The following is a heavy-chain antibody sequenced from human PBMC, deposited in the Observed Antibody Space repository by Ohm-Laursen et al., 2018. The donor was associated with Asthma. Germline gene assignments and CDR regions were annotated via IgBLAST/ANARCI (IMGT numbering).Heavy chain of an antibody. CDR2: IYNGGST. CDR3: VRAHSGSYSYAFDI. V-gene: IGHV3-53*01. CDR1: GFTFSDYY. D-gene: IGHD1-26*01. J-gene: IGHJ3*02. Sequence: SLRLSCAASGFTFSDYYMSWVRQAPGKGLEWVPVIYNGGSTYHADSVRGRFTISRDNSKNTLYLQMNSLRGEDTAVYYCVRAHSGSYSYAFDIWGQGTVVTVSS.